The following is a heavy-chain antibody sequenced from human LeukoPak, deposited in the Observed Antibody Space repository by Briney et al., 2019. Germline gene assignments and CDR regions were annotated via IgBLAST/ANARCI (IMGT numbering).Heavy chain of an antibody. Sequence: SETLSLTCTVSGGSISSSSYYWGWIRQPPGKGLEWIGSIYHSGSTYYNPSLKSRVTISVDTSKNQFSLKLSSVTAADTAVYYCARDDNSSSWYDFYFDYWGQGTLVTVSS. D-gene: IGHD6-13*01. CDR2: IYHSGST. V-gene: IGHV4-39*07. CDR1: GGSISSSSYY. CDR3: ARDDNSSSWYDFYFDY. J-gene: IGHJ4*02.